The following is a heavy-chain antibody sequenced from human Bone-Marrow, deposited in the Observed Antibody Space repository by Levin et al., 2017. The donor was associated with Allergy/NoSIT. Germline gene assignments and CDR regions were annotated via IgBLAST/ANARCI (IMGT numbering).Heavy chain of an antibody. CDR3: ARVTMGWFDP. Sequence: SETLSLTCTVSGGSINDYYWSWIRQPPGKGLEWIGYVFYSGSTNYNPSLKRRLTISVDMSKRHFSLKLSSVTAADTAVYYCARVTMGWFDPWGQGTLVTVAS. V-gene: IGHV4-59*01. CDR1: GGSINDYY. J-gene: IGHJ5*02. CDR2: VFYSGST. D-gene: IGHD3-3*01.